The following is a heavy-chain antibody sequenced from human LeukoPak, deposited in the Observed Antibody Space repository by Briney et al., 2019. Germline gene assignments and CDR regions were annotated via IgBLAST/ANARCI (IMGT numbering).Heavy chain of an antibody. D-gene: IGHD5-18*01. CDR2: ISYDGSNK. V-gene: IGHV3-30*03. Sequence: GRSLRLSCAASGFTFSSYGMHWVRQAPGKGLEWVAFISYDGSNKYYADSVKGRFTISRDNSKNTLSLQMNSLRPDDTAVYNCARNGGYSYGSDYLNYWGQGTLVTVSS. CDR1: GFTFSSYG. J-gene: IGHJ4*02. CDR3: ARNGGYSYGSDYLNY.